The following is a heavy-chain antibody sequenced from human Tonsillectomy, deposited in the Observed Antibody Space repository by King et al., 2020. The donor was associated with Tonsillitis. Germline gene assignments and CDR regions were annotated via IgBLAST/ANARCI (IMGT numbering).Heavy chain of an antibody. CDR2: IYYSGST. V-gene: IGHV4-39*07. D-gene: IGHD7-27*01. Sequence: QLQESGPGLVKPSETLSLTCTVSGGSISSSSYYWGWIRQPPGKGLEWIGSIYYSGSTYYNPSLKSRVTISVDTSKNQFSLKLSSVTAADTAVYYCARTGDPYYFDYWGQGTLVPVSS. J-gene: IGHJ4*02. CDR3: ARTGDPYYFDY. CDR1: GGSISSSSYY.